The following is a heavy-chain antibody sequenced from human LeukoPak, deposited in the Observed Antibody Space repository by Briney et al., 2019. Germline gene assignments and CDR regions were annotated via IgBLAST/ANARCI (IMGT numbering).Heavy chain of an antibody. Sequence: GGSLRLSCAASGFTFSSYALSWVRQAPGEGLEWVSTIRDSGFSTYYADSVKGRFTISRDNSKNTLYLQMNSLRAEDTAVYFCAKDIRTIDDAFDIWGQGTMVTVSS. D-gene: IGHD3-3*01. CDR1: GFTFSSYA. V-gene: IGHV3-23*01. CDR3: AKDIRTIDDAFDI. CDR2: IRDSGFST. J-gene: IGHJ3*02.